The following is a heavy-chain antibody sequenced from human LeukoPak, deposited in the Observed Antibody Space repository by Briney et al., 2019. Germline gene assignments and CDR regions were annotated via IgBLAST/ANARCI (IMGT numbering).Heavy chain of an antibody. CDR2: IKEDGTET. CDR1: GFMFSSNW. V-gene: IGHV3-7*03. CDR3: AKEGRSLQTY. Sequence: GGSLRLSCAASGFMFSSNWMSWVRLAPGKGLEWVANIKEDGTETYYVDSVKGRFTISRDNAKNSLYLQMNSLRVEDTAVYYCAKEGRSLQTYWGQGSLVTVSS. D-gene: IGHD5-24*01. J-gene: IGHJ4*02.